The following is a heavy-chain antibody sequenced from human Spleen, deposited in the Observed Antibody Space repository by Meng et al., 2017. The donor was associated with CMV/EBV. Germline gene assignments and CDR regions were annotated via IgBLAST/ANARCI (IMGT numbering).Heavy chain of an antibody. CDR2: ISGSGGST. Sequence: GESLKISCTASGFTFATNVMSWVRQAPGKGLEWVSAISGSGGSTYYADSVKGRFTISRDNSKNTLYLQMNSLRAEDTAVYYCAKEALGGGYWGQGTLVTVSS. CDR1: GFTFATNV. D-gene: IGHD3-16*01. J-gene: IGHJ4*02. CDR3: AKEALGGGY. V-gene: IGHV3-23*01.